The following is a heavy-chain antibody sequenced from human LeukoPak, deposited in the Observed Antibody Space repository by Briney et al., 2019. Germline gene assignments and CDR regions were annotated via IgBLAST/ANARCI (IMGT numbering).Heavy chain of an antibody. D-gene: IGHD6-6*01. CDR3: ARDDIFEYSSSSAKESYYYYGMDV. J-gene: IGHJ6*02. CDR2: ISSILGRA. CDR1: GGTFSSYA. Sequence: VATVKVSCKASGGTFSSYAISWVRQAPGQGLEWMGRISSILGRANYAQKFQGRVTITADKSTSTAYMELSSLRSEDTAVYYCARDDIFEYSSSSAKESYYYYGMDVWGQGTTVTVSS. V-gene: IGHV1-69*04.